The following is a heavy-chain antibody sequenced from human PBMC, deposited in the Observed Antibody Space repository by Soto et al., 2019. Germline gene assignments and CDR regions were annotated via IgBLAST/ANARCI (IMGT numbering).Heavy chain of an antibody. D-gene: IGHD2-2*01. CDR1: GFTFSSYA. Sequence: EVQLLESGGGLVQPGGSLRLSCAASGFTFSSYAMSWVRQATGKGLEWVSAISGSGGSTYYADSVKGRFTISRDNSKNTLYLQMNSLRAEDTAVYYCAKDLYCCSTSCEGGNWFDPWGQGTLVTVSS. CDR2: ISGSGGST. V-gene: IGHV3-23*01. J-gene: IGHJ5*02. CDR3: AKDLYCCSTSCEGGNWFDP.